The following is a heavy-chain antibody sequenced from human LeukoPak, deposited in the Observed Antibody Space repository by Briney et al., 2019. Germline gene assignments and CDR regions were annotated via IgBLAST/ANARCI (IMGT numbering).Heavy chain of an antibody. J-gene: IGHJ4*02. CDR2: TSYEGRNE. CDR3: AKNTKPTLVTPDF. D-gene: IGHD4-23*01. V-gene: IGHV3-30*18. CDR1: GFTFSSYG. Sequence: PGGSLRLSCAASGFTFSSYGMHWVRQAPGKGLEWVAVTSYEGRNEYYADSVKGRFTISRDSSKNTLYLQMNSLRAEDTAVYYCAKNTKPTLVTPDFWGQGTLVTVSS.